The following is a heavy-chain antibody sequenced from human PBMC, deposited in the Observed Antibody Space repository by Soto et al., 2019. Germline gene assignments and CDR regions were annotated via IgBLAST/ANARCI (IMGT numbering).Heavy chain of an antibody. CDR1: GYTFTSYA. CDR3: ARGEGYSSSWPSNFVY. J-gene: IGHJ4*02. CDR2: INAGNGNT. Sequence: ASVKVSCKASGYTFTSYAIHWVRQAPGQRLEWMGWINAGNGNTKYSQKFQGRVTITRDTSASTAYMELSSLRSEDTAVYYCARGEGYSSSWPSNFVYWGQGTLVTVSS. V-gene: IGHV1-3*01. D-gene: IGHD6-13*01.